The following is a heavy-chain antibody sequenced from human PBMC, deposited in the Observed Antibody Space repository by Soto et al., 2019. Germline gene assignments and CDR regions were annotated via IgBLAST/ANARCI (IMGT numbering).Heavy chain of an antibody. D-gene: IGHD6-13*01. CDR1: GYTFTNYG. V-gene: IGHV1-18*01. CDR3: ARGGSTWSAEYYQH. J-gene: IGHJ1*01. CDR2: ISCYNGDT. Sequence: QVHLVQSGAEVKKPGASVKVSCKTSGYTFTNYGISWVRQAPGQGPQWMGWISCYNGDTKYAQTLQGRVTMTTDTSTSTAYVERRSLRSDDTAVYYCARGGSTWSAEYYQHWGRGTVFIVS.